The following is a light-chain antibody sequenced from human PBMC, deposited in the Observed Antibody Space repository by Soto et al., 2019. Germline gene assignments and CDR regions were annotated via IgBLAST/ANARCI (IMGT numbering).Light chain of an antibody. CDR2: DTS. CDR3: QERSNWPIT. CDR1: QGIGDT. Sequence: ERVMTPSRGTLSEPPGEGVTXSCRASQGIGDTLAWYQHKPGQTHRLLIYDTSTRATGVPARFSASGSGTDFTLTISSLEPEDFAVYYCQERSNWPITFGQGTRMEIK. J-gene: IGKJ5*01. V-gene: IGKV3D-11*01.